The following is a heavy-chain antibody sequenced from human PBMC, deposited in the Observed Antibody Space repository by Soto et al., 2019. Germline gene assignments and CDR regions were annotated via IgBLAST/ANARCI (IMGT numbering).Heavy chain of an antibody. CDR1: GYTFTGYY. V-gene: IGHV1-2*04. J-gene: IGHJ4*02. CDR3: ARDKADYDTLTGYQPHYYFDY. CDR2: INPNSGGT. D-gene: IGHD3-9*01. Sequence: ASVKVSCKASGYTFTGYYMHWVRQAPGQGLEWMGWINPNSGGTNYAQKFQGWVTMTRDTSISTAYMELSRLRSDDTAVYYCARDKADYDTLTGYQPHYYFDYWGQGTLVTVSS.